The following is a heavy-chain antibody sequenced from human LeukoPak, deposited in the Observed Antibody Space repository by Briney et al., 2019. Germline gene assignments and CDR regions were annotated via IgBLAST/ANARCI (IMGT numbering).Heavy chain of an antibody. Sequence: PSETLSLTCTVSSGSISSFFWSWIRQPPGKGLEWIGSMHYSGDTKYNPSLKSRVSLSIDTSKQQFSLRLSSVTAADTAVYYCARDLELERNRWNYFESWGQGTLVSVSS. J-gene: IGHJ4*02. D-gene: IGHD1-1*01. CDR3: ARDLELERNRWNYFES. CDR1: SGSISSFF. V-gene: IGHV4-59*01. CDR2: MHYSGDT.